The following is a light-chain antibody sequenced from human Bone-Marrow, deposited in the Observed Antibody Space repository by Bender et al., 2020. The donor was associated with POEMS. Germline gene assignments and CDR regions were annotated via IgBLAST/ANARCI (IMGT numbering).Light chain of an antibody. J-gene: IGLJ1*01. CDR3: QSADSAGVYYV. CDR2: KGS. CDR1: VLANQY. V-gene: IGLV3-25*03. Sequence: SYELTQPPSVSVSPGQTVRITCSGDVLANQYAYWYQQKPGQAPVLVMYKGSERPSGIPERFSGSSSGTTFTLTISGAQAEDEADYYCQSADSAGVYYVFGIGTKVTVL.